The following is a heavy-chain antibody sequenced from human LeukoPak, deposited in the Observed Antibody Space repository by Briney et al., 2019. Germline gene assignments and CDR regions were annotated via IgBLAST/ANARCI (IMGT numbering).Heavy chain of an antibody. CDR3: VSLVDTAMIKTMFDY. Sequence: SETLSLTCAVYGGSFSVYYWSWIRQPPGKGLEWIGEINHSGSTNYNPSLKSRVTISVDTSKNQFSLKLSSVTAADTAVYFCVSLVDTAMIKTMFDYWGQGTLVTVSS. CDR2: INHSGST. V-gene: IGHV4-34*01. CDR1: GGSFSVYY. D-gene: IGHD5-18*01. J-gene: IGHJ4*02.